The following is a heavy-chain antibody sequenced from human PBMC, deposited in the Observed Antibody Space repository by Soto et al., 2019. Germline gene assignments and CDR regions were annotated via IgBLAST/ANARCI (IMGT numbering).Heavy chain of an antibody. D-gene: IGHD3-3*01. CDR3: ARDVGPVTIFGDALSGHFDF. J-gene: IGHJ4*02. Sequence: PGGSLRLSCAVSGFSFGTYRMGWVRQAPGKGLEWLASIKEDGSERYYLDSVKGRFTISRDNAKDSLSLQMNSLRGEDTAFYYCARDVGPVTIFGDALSGHFDFWGQGTLVTVSS. V-gene: IGHV3-7*03. CDR2: IKEDGSER. CDR1: GFSFGTYR.